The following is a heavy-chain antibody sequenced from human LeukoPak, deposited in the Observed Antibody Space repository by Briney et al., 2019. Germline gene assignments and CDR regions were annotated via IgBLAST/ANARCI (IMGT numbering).Heavy chain of an antibody. CDR3: ARGGFGIAVAGRDY. J-gene: IGHJ4*02. CDR2: INHSGST. CDR1: GGSFSGYY. V-gene: IGHV4-34*01. Sequence: SETLSLTCAVYGGSFSGYYWSWIRQPPGKGLEWIGEINHSGSTYYNPSLKSRVTISVDTSKNQFSLKLSSVTAADTAVYYCARGGFGIAVAGRDYWGQGTLVTVSS. D-gene: IGHD6-19*01.